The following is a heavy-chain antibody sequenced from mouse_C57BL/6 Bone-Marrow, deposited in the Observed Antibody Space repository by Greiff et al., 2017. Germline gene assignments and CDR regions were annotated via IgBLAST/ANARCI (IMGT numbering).Heavy chain of an antibody. Sequence: EVQLQESGGGLVQPGGSLKLSCAASGFTFSDYGMAWVRQAPRKGPEWVAFISNLAYSIYYADTVTGRFTISRENAKNTLYLVMSSLRSEDTAMYYCARHEYYGSSYGYFDVWGTGTTVTVSS. CDR3: ARHEYYGSSYGYFDV. J-gene: IGHJ1*03. V-gene: IGHV5-15*01. CDR1: GFTFSDYG. D-gene: IGHD1-1*01. CDR2: ISNLAYSI.